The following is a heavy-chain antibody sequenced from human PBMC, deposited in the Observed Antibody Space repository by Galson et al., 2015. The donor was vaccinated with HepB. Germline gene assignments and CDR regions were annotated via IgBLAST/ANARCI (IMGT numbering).Heavy chain of an antibody. CDR1: GLTVSTNY. CDR3: ARFISGSYGFDGMDV. D-gene: IGHD1-26*01. V-gene: IGHV3-53*01. CDR2: IYSGGST. J-gene: IGHJ6*02. Sequence: SLSLSCAASGLTVSTNYMSWVRQAPGKGLEWVSVIYSGGSTYYADSVKGRFTISRDNSKNTLCLQMNSLRAEDTAVYYCARFISGSYGFDGMDVWGQGTTVTVSS.